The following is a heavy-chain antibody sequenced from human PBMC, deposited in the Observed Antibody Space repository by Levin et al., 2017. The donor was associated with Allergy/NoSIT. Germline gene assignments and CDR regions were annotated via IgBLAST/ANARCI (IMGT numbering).Heavy chain of an antibody. Sequence: GESLKISCAASGFTFSTYWMSWVRQAPGKGLEWVANIKQDGSEKYYVDSVKGRFTISRDNAKNSLYLQMNSLRAEDTAVYYCARDLYYGSGRNYWGQGTLVTVSS. J-gene: IGHJ4*02. V-gene: IGHV3-7*04. CDR2: IKQDGSEK. D-gene: IGHD3-10*01. CDR3: ARDLYYGSGRNY. CDR1: GFTFSTYW.